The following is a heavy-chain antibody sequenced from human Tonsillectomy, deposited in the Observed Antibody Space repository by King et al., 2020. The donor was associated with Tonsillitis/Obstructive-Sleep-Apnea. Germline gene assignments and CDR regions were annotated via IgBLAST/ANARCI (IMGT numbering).Heavy chain of an antibody. J-gene: IGHJ6*03. Sequence: VQLVESGSELMKPGASVKVSCKASGYTFTSYAINWVRQAPGQGLEWMGWIHTNTGNPTYAQGFTGRFVFSLDSSVSTAYLQISRLKAEDTAIYYCARVYCSTTSCFTGADYYQLDVWGKGTTVTVSS. V-gene: IGHV7-4-1*02. D-gene: IGHD2-2*01. CDR2: IHTNTGNP. CDR1: GYTFTSYA. CDR3: ARVYCSTTSCFTGADYYQLDV.